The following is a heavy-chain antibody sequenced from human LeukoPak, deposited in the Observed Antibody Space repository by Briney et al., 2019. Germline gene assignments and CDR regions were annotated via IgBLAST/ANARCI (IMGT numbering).Heavy chain of an antibody. V-gene: IGHV5-51*01. Sequence: GESLKISCKGSGYSFTSYWIGWVRQMPGKGLEWMGIIYPGDSDTRYGPSFQGQVTISADKSISTAYPQWSSLKASDTAMYYCARLSSGWYPGFDFDYWGQGTLVTVSS. CDR2: IYPGDSDT. CDR3: ARLSSGWYPGFDFDY. CDR1: GYSFTSYW. D-gene: IGHD6-19*01. J-gene: IGHJ4*02.